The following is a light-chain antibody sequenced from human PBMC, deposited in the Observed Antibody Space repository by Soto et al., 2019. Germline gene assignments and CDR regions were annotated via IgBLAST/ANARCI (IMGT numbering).Light chain of an antibody. Sequence: EILMTQSPASLSVSPGENATLSCXASQSVSTNLVWYQQKLGQSPRLLIYDASTRPTGIPARFGGMGSGTQFTLTITSLQSEDSAVYYCQQYHKWPPLTFGGGTKVEI. V-gene: IGKV3-15*01. CDR1: QSVSTN. CDR2: DAS. J-gene: IGKJ4*01. CDR3: QQYHKWPPLT.